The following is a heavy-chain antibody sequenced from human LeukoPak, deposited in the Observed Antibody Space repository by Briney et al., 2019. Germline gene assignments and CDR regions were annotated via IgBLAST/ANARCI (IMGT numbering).Heavy chain of an antibody. CDR1: GGSFSGYY. Sequence: SETLSLTCAVYGGSFSGYYWSWISQPPGKGLEWIGEINHSGSTIYNPSLKSRVTISVDTSKNQFSLNLNSVTAADTAVYYCARGGSSCTNGVCYTVEGVFYPRYFDYWGQGTLVTVSS. CDR3: ARGGSSCTNGVCYTVEGVFYPRYFDY. D-gene: IGHD2-8*01. CDR2: INHSGST. J-gene: IGHJ4*02. V-gene: IGHV4-34*01.